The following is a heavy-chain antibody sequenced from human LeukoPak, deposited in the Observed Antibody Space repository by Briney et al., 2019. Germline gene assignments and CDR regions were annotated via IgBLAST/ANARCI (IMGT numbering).Heavy chain of an antibody. CDR3: ARDTSD. J-gene: IGHJ4*02. V-gene: IGHV1-3*01. CDR1: GYTFTIYA. Sequence: GASVKVSFKASGYTFTIYAMHWVRQAPGQRLEWMGWTNAGNGNTKYSQKFQGRATITRDTSASTAYMELSSLTSEDTAVYYCARDTSDWGQGTLVTVSS. CDR2: TNAGNGNT.